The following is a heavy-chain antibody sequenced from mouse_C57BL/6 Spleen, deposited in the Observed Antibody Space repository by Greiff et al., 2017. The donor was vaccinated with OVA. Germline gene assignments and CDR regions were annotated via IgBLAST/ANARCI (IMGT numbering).Heavy chain of an antibody. V-gene: IGHV1-84*01. J-gene: IGHJ2*01. CDR3: ARYNGNYPLDY. D-gene: IGHD2-1*01. Sequence: VQLQQSGPELVKPGASVKISCKASGYTFTDYYINWVKQRPGPGLAWIGWIYPGSGNTKYNEKFKGKATLTVDTSSITAYMQLSSLTSEDSAVYFCARYNGNYPLDYWGQGTTLTVSS. CDR1: GYTFTDYY. CDR2: IYPGSGNT.